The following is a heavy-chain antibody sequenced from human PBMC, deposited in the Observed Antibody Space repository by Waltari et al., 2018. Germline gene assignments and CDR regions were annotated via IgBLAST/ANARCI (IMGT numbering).Heavy chain of an antibody. CDR1: DRSIRSSS. CDR3: ARRKRYSSSWYDRYSGDDWYFDL. D-gene: IGHD6-13*01. J-gene: IGHJ2*01. Sequence: QVQLQASGPGLVLPSETRSLTCTVADRSIRSSSLSWNLQPPGTGLECIGYIYYSGSTNYNPSLKSRVTISVDTSKNQFSLKLSSVTAADTAVYYCARRKRYSSSWYDRYSGDDWYFDLWGRGPLVTVSS. CDR2: IYYSGST. V-gene: IGHV4-59*01.